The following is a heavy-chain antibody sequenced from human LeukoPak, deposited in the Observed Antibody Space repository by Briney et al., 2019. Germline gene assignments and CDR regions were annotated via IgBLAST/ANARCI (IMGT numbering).Heavy chain of an antibody. J-gene: IGHJ3*02. CDR2: ISHSGST. V-gene: IGHV4-4*02. Sequence: SGTLSLTCAVSGGSISSSNWWSWVRQPPGKGLEWIGEISHSGSTNYNPSLKSRVTISVDKSKNQFSLKLSSVTAADTAVYYCASTRERSASRGFDIWGQGTMVTVSS. CDR3: ASTRERSASRGFDI. D-gene: IGHD3-3*01. CDR1: GGSISSSNW.